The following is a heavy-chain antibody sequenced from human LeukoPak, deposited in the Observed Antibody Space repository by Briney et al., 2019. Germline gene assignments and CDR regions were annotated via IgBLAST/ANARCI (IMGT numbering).Heavy chain of an antibody. V-gene: IGHV3-30*18. Sequence: GGSLRLPCAASGFTFSSYGMHWVRQAPGKGLEWVAVISYDGSNKYYADSVKGRFTISRDNSKNTLYLQMNSLRAEDTAVYYCAKPDSSSWYGNVDHWGQGTLVTVSS. CDR2: ISYDGSNK. J-gene: IGHJ4*02. D-gene: IGHD6-13*01. CDR1: GFTFSSYG. CDR3: AKPDSSSWYGNVDH.